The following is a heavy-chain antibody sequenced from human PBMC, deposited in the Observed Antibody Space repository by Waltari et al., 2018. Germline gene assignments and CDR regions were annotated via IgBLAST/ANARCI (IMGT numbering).Heavy chain of an antibody. V-gene: IGHV3-23*01. J-gene: IGHJ5*01. D-gene: IGHD1-26*01. CDR2: ISDRGSRT. Sequence: EVQLLESGGGLVQPGGSLRLPCAASGFTFSSSAMTWVRQAPGKGLEWVSTISDRGSRTYYADSVKGRFTVSRDNSKNTLYLQVNSLRVDDTAVYYCAKPQLMGASYWLDPWGQGTLVTVSS. CDR3: AKPQLMGASYWLDP. CDR1: GFTFSSSA.